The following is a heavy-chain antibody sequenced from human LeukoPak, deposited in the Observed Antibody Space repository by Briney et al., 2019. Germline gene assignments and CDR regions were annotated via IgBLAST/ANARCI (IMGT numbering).Heavy chain of an antibody. Sequence: GGSLRLSCAASGITFSDSHMTWIRQVPGKGLEWVSYISNTGNSIEYADSVKGRFTTSRDNTKNSLYLQMNGLRAEDTAVYYCARVEWELLGRGFDPWGQGTLVTVSS. CDR3: ARVEWELLGRGFDP. CDR1: GITFSDSH. CDR2: ISNTGNSI. D-gene: IGHD1-26*01. J-gene: IGHJ5*02. V-gene: IGHV3-11*04.